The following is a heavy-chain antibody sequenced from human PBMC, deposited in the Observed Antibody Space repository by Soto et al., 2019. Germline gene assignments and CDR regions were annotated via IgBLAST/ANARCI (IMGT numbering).Heavy chain of an antibody. J-gene: IGHJ6*03. V-gene: IGHV4-34*01. CDR1: GGSFSGYY. D-gene: IGHD1-20*01. CDR3: ARGRGNWNYYYYMDV. CDR2: INHSGST. Sequence: SETLSLTCAVYGGSFSGYYWSWIGQPPGKGLEWIGEINHSGSTNYNPSLKSRVTISVDTSKNQFSLKLSSVTAADTAVYYGARGRGNWNYYYYMDVWGKGTTVTVSS.